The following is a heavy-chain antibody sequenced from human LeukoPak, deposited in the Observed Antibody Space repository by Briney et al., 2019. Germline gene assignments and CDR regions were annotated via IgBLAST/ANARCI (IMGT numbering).Heavy chain of an antibody. Sequence: GASVKVSCKASGYTFTSYGISWVRQAPGQGLEWMGWISAYNGNTNYAQKLQDRVTMTTDTSTTTAYMELRSLRSDDTAVYYCARDLGYCSSISCQRNWFDPWGQGTLVTVSS. CDR1: GYTFTSYG. D-gene: IGHD2-2*01. CDR3: ARDLGYCSSISCQRNWFDP. CDR2: ISAYNGNT. J-gene: IGHJ5*02. V-gene: IGHV1-18*04.